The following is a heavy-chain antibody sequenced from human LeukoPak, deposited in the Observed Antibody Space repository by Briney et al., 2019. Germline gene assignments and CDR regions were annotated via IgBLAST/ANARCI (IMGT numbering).Heavy chain of an antibody. J-gene: IGHJ6*04. CDR2: IYYSGST. V-gene: IGHV4-59*01. D-gene: IGHD6-13*01. CDR1: GGSISSYY. CDR3: ARVTYSSSWPIYYYYGMDV. Sequence: SETLSLTCTVSGGSISSYYWSWIRQPPGKGLEGIGYIYYSGSTNYNPALKSRVTISVDTSKNQFSLKLSSVTAADTAVYYCARVTYSSSWPIYYYYGMDVWGKGTTVTVSS.